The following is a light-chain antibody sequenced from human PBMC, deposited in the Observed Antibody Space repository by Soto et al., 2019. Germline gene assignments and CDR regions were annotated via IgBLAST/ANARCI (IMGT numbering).Light chain of an antibody. CDR2: DDN. J-gene: IGLJ1*01. Sequence: VLTQPPSVSAAPGQKVTFSCSGSSSNIGGNSVSWYQQLPGTAPKLLIYDDNKRPSGIPDRCSGSKSGTSATLGITGFQTGDEADYYCGSWDSSLSAYVFGTGTKVTVL. V-gene: IGLV1-51*01. CDR1: SSNIGGNS. CDR3: GSWDSSLSAYV.